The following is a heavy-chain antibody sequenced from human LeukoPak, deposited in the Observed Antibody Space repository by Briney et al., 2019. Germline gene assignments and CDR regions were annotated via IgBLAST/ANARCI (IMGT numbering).Heavy chain of an antibody. D-gene: IGHD2-15*01. CDR1: GFSLSDYW. J-gene: IGHJ4*02. CDR2: IKPDASDK. CDR3: ARGGGNFDS. V-gene: IGHV3-7*01. Sequence: LPGGSLRLSCAASGFSLSDYWMSWVRQAPGTGLEWVATIKPDASDKYYVDSVKGRFTISRDNAKNSLYLQMNSLRAEDTAIYSCARGGGNFDSWGQGSLVTVSS.